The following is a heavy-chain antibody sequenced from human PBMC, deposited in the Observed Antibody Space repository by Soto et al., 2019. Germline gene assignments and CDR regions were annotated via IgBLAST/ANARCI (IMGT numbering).Heavy chain of an antibody. CDR2: ISPYSGNT. J-gene: IGHJ4*02. CDR1: GYTFTSYG. Sequence: GASVKVSCKTSGYTFTSYGINWVRQAPGQGLEWMGWISPYSGNTNYAQNVQGRVTMTRDDSTSTAYLEVRSLRSDDTAVYYCARESHCGSNSCYFDDWGQGTPVTVSS. D-gene: IGHD2-2*01. CDR3: ARESHCGSNSCYFDD. V-gene: IGHV1-18*01.